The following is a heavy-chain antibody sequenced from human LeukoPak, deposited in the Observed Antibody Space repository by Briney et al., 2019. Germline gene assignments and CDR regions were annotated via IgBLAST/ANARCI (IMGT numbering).Heavy chain of an antibody. V-gene: IGHV3-66*01. J-gene: IGHJ4*02. Sequence: GGSLRLSCAASGLTVSSNHMSWVRQAPGEGLEWVSIIYSGGSTSYADPLRGRFTISSDNSKNSLYLQMNSLRAEATAVYYCARRYFDYWGQGTLVTVSS. CDR2: IYSGGST. CDR1: GLTVSSNH. CDR3: ARRYFDY.